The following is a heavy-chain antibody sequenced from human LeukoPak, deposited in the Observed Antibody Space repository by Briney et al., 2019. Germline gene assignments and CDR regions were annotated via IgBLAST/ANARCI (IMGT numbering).Heavy chain of an antibody. CDR2: IYYSGST. J-gene: IGHJ5*02. V-gene: IGHV4-39*01. Sequence: PSETLSLTCTVSVGSISSSSYYWGWIRQPPGKGLEWIGRIYYSGSTYYNPSLKSRVTISVDTSKNQFSLKLSSVTAVDTAVYYCARHSSRSGYDFIVSENWFDPWGQGTLVTVSS. CDR3: ARHSSRSGYDFIVSENWFDP. CDR1: VGSISSSSYY. D-gene: IGHD5-12*01.